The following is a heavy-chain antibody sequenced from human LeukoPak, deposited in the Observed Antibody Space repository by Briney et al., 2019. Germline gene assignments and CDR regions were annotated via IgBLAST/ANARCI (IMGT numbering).Heavy chain of an antibody. CDR3: ASAEQQLVTGYYYYMDV. J-gene: IGHJ6*03. CDR2: INPNSGGT. CDR1: GYTFTGYY. V-gene: IGHV1-2*04. D-gene: IGHD6-13*01. Sequence: ASVKVSCKASGYTFTGYYMHWVRQAPGQGLEWMGWINPNSGGTNYAQKFQGWVTMTRDTSISTAYMELSRLRSDDTAVYYCASAEQQLVTGYYYYMDVWGKGTTVTVSS.